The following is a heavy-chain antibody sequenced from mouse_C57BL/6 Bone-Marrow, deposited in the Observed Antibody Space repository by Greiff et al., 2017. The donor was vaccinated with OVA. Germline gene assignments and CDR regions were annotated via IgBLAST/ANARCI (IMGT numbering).Heavy chain of an antibody. CDR1: GFTFSDYY. J-gene: IGHJ2*01. Sequence: EVQLQESGGGLVQPGGSLKLSCAASGFTFSDYYMYWVRQTPEKRLEWVAYISNGGGSTYYPDTVKGRFTISRDNAKNTLYLQMSRLKSEDTAMYYCARGDDWGQGTTLTVSS. V-gene: IGHV5-12*01. CDR3: ARGDD. CDR2: ISNGGGST.